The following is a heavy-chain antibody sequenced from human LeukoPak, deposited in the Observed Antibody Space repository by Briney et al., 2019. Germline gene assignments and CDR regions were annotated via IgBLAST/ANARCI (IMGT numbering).Heavy chain of an antibody. CDR3: TSWGDTTAEYFQR. D-gene: IGHD2-21*02. J-gene: IGHJ1*01. V-gene: IGHV3-7*01. CDR2: INPDGRDT. CDR1: GFTFNRCW. Sequence: GGSLRLSCVVSGFTFNRCWMNWVRQAPGKGLEWVAHINPDGRDTYYVDSVKGRFTISRDNAENSMYLQMNSLRVEDTAVYYCTSWGDTTAEYFQRWGQGTLATVSS.